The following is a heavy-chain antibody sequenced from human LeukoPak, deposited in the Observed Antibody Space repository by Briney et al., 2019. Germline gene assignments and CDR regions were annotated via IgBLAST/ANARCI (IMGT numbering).Heavy chain of an antibody. D-gene: IGHD2-2*01. V-gene: IGHV1-18*01. J-gene: IGHJ4*02. Sequence: EASVTVSCTASGYTFTSYGISWVRRAPGQGLEWMGWISAYNGNTNYAQKLQGRVTMTTDTSTSTAYMELRSLRSDDTAVYYCARDRWPQPGDYWGQGTLVTVSS. CDR1: GYTFTSYG. CDR3: ARDRWPQPGDY. CDR2: ISAYNGNT.